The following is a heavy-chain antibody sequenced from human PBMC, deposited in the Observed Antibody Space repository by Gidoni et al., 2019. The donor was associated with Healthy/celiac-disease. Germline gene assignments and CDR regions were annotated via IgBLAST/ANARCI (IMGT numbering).Heavy chain of an antibody. Sequence: QVQLVASGGGVVQPGRSLRLSCAASGFTFSSYAMHWVRQAPGKGLEWVAVISYDGSNKYYADSVKGRFTISRDNSKNTLYLQMNSLRAEDTAVYYCARDLHPDPYFDYWGQGTLVTVSS. CDR1: GFTFSSYA. J-gene: IGHJ4*02. CDR2: ISYDGSNK. V-gene: IGHV3-30*04. CDR3: ARDLHPDPYFDY.